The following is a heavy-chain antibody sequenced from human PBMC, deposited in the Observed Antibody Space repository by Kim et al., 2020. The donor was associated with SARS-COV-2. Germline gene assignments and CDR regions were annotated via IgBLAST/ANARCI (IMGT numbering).Heavy chain of an antibody. Sequence: QKVQVRVTVTRNTSISTAYMELSSLRSEDTAVYYCARGCGSYYCRGWFDPWGQGTLVTVSS. V-gene: IGHV1-8*01. CDR3: ARGCGSYYCRGWFDP. D-gene: IGHD1-26*01. J-gene: IGHJ5*02.